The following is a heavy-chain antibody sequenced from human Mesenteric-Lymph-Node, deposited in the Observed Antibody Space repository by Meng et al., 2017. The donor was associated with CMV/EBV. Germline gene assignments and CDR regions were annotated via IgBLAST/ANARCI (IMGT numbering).Heavy chain of an antibody. D-gene: IGHD2-2*01. CDR3: ALVVPAY. V-gene: IGHV3-74*01. CDR1: GFTFSSYW. J-gene: IGHJ4*02. Sequence: GESLKISCAASGFTFSSYWMHWVRQAPGKGLVWVSCINSDGSSTSYADSVKGRFTISRDNAKNTLYLQMNSLRAEDTAVYYCALVVPAYWGQGTLVTVSS. CDR2: INSDGSST.